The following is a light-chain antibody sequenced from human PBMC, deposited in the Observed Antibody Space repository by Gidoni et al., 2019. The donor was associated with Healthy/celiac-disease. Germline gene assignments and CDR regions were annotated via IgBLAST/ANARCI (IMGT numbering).Light chain of an antibody. J-gene: IGKJ1*01. V-gene: IGKV1-39*01. Sequence: IQITQSPSSLSASVGDRVTITCRASQSISSYLKWYQQKPGKAPKLLIYAASSLKSGVPTRCSGSGSGKDFTITSRRLQHEDFANYYCQQSYSTLWTFGEGTKVEIK. CDR3: QQSYSTLWT. CDR1: QSISSY. CDR2: AAS.